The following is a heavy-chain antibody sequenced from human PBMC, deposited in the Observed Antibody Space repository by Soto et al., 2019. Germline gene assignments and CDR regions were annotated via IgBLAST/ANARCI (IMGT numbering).Heavy chain of an antibody. J-gene: IGHJ2*01. Sequence: VQLVESGGGVVQPGRSLRLSCAASGFTFSSYGMHWVRQAPGKGLEWVAVISYDGSNKYYADSVKGRFTISRDNSKNTLYLQMNSLRAEDTAVYYCAKDGTTVVTLIDWYFDLWGRGTLVTVSS. V-gene: IGHV3-30*18. CDR1: GFTFSSYG. CDR3: AKDGTTVVTLIDWYFDL. D-gene: IGHD1-7*01. CDR2: ISYDGSNK.